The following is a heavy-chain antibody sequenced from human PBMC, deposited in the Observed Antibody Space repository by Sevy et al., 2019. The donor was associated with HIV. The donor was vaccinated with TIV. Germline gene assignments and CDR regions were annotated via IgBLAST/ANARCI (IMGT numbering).Heavy chain of an antibody. Sequence: GGSLRLSCAASGFTFSEFGMHWVRQAPGKGLEWVAVISHDGRNNKENADSVKGRFTISRDNSKNTLYLQMNSLRADDTAIYYCARDRGEILRSAFKSWGQGTLVTVSS. V-gene: IGHV3-30*04. CDR2: ISHDGRNNK. CDR3: ARDRGEILRSAFKS. J-gene: IGHJ5*02. CDR1: GFTFSEFG. D-gene: IGHD3-10*01.